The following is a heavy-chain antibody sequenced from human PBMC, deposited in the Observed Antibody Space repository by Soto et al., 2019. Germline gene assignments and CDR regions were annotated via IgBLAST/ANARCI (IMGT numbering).Heavy chain of an antibody. CDR2: ISGSGGST. J-gene: IGHJ4*02. D-gene: IGHD7-27*01. CDR3: VKDTPAWRQVWGYDY. Sequence: GGSLRLSCAASGFTFSSYAMSWVRQAPGKGLEWVSAISGSGGSTYYADSVKGRVTISRDNSKNTLYLQMNSLRAEDTAVYYCVKDTPAWRQVWGYDYWGQGVQVTVSS. CDR1: GFTFSSYA. V-gene: IGHV3-23*01.